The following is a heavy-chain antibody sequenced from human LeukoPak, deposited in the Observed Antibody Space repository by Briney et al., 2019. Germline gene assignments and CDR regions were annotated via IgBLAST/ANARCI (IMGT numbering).Heavy chain of an antibody. CDR1: GGSISSYY. Sequence: SETLSLTCTVPGGSISSYYWSWIRQPPGKGLEWIGYIYYSGSTNYNPSLKSRVTISVDTSKNQFPLKLSSVTAADTAVYYCARDTGYYYGSGINNWFDPWGQGTLVTVSS. D-gene: IGHD3-10*01. CDR2: IYYSGST. J-gene: IGHJ5*02. V-gene: IGHV4-59*01. CDR3: ARDTGYYYGSGINNWFDP.